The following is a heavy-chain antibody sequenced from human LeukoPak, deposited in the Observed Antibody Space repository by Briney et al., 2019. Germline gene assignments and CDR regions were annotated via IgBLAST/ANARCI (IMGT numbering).Heavy chain of an antibody. V-gene: IGHV3-23*01. CDR3: AKDLSGGYNFGPHDAFDI. CDR2: ISGSGGST. D-gene: IGHD5-24*01. J-gene: IGHJ3*02. Sequence: PGGSLRLSCAASGFTFSSYAMSWVRQAPGKGLEWVSAISGSGGSTYYADSVKGRFTISRDNSKNTLYLQMNSLRAEDTAVYYCAKDLSGGYNFGPHDAFDIWGQGTMVTVSS. CDR1: GFTFSSYA.